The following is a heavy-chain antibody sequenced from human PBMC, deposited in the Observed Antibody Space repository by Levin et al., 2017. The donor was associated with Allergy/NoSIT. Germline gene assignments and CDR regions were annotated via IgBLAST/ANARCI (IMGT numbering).Heavy chain of an antibody. J-gene: IGHJ4*02. CDR1: GGSISSGSYY. CDR3: ARAEVGSEH. D-gene: IGHD3-10*01. V-gene: IGHV4-61*02. CDR2: IYSSGSA. Sequence: LSCKVSGGSISSGSYYWSWIRQPAAKGLEWIGRIYSSGSANYNPSLKSRVTISVDTSKNQFSLKLSSVTAADPAVYYCARAEVGSEHWGQGTLVTVSS.